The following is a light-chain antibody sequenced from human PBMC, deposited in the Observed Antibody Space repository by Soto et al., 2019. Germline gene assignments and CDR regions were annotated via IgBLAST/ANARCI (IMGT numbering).Light chain of an antibody. Sequence: IQMTQSPSSLSASVGDRVTITCQASQDISNFLSWYQQKAGQAPKLLIYDASNLETGVPSRFSGSGSGTEFTLTISSLQPDDFATYYCQHYNSYSEAFCQGTKVDTK. CDR3: QHYNSYSEA. CDR1: QDISNF. V-gene: IGKV1-33*01. CDR2: DAS. J-gene: IGKJ1*01.